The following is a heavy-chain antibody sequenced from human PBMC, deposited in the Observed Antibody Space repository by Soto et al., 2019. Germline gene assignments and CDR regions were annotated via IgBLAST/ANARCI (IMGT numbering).Heavy chain of an antibody. D-gene: IGHD3-3*01. J-gene: IGHJ3*02. CDR1: GFTFSSYA. Sequence: GGSLRLSCAASGFTFSSYAMSWVRQAPGKGLEWVSAISGSGGSTYYADSVKGRFTISRDNSKNTLYLQMNSLRAEDTAAYYCAKEDYDFWSGYYYGAFDIWGQGTMVTVSS. CDR2: ISGSGGST. V-gene: IGHV3-23*01. CDR3: AKEDYDFWSGYYYGAFDI.